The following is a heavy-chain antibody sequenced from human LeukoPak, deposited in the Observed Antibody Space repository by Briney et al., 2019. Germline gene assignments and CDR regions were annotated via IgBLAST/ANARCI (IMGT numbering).Heavy chain of an antibody. V-gene: IGHV3-30*04. CDR1: GFTFSRYA. D-gene: IGHD6-13*01. J-gene: IGHJ4*02. CDR3: ARDRGSTELDY. Sequence: GRSLRLSCAASGFTFSRYAMQWVRQAPGKGLEWVAVISYDGSNKYYADSVKGRFTISRDNAKNTLYLQMNSLRAEDTAVYYCARDRGSTELDYWGQGTLVTVSS. CDR2: ISYDGSNK.